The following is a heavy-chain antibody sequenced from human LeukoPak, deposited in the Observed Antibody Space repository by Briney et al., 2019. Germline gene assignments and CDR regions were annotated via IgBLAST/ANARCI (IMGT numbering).Heavy chain of an antibody. D-gene: IGHD6-13*01. CDR1: GGTFSSCA. Sequence: AASVKVSCQASGGTFSSCAISWVRQAPGQGLEWMGGIIPIFGTANYAQKFQGRVTITADESTSTAYMELSSLRSEDTAVYYCARGGRILAAAGNGIGYWGQGTLVTVSS. CDR3: ARGGRILAAAGNGIGY. J-gene: IGHJ4*02. V-gene: IGHV1-69*01. CDR2: IIPIFGTA.